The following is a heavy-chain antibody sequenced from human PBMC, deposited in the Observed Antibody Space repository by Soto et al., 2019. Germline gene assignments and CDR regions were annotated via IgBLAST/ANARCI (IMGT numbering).Heavy chain of an antibody. D-gene: IGHD6-6*01. CDR2: IKSKANSYTT. CDR1: GFAFSNAW. Sequence: GGSLRLSCAGSGFAFSNAWINWVRQAPGKGLERVGRIKSKANSYTTAYAAPVKGRFAISRDDSKNTAYLQMNSLKTEDTAVYYCTRHHPRAAPYPYDYYYSGMDVWGQGTTVTVSS. V-gene: IGHV3-73*01. CDR3: TRHHPRAAPYPYDYYYSGMDV. J-gene: IGHJ6*02.